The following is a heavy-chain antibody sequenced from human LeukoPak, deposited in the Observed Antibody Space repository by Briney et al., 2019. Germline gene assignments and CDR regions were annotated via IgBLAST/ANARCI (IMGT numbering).Heavy chain of an antibody. J-gene: IGHJ4*02. V-gene: IGHV4-39*02. D-gene: IGHD3-22*01. CDR3: ASYSYDSSGYSELDD. CDR1: SRYS. Sequence: SRYSMGWVRQSPGKGLEWIGSIYNSVNTYYNPSLKSRVTISVDTSENHFSLKLSSVTAADTAVYYCASYSYDSSGYSELDDWGQGTLVTVSA. CDR2: IYNSVNT.